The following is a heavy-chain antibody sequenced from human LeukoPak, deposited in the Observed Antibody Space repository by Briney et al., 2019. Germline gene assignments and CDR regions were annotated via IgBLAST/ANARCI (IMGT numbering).Heavy chain of an antibody. CDR1: GGSISSSSYY. CDR3: ARSLPASIAARPDWFDP. V-gene: IGHV4-39*01. J-gene: IGHJ5*02. D-gene: IGHD6-6*01. Sequence: SGTLSLTCTVSGGSISSSSYYWGWIRQPPGKGLEWIGSIYYSGSTYYNPSLKSRVTISVDTSKNQFSLKLSSVTAADTAVYYCARSLPASIAARPDWFDPWGQGTLVTVSS. CDR2: IYYSGST.